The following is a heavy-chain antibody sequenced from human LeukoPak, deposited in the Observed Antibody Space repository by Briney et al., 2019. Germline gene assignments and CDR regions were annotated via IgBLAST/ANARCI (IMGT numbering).Heavy chain of an antibody. J-gene: IGHJ4*02. D-gene: IGHD1-26*01. Sequence: GGSLRLSCAASGLTFSSYSMNWVRQAPGKGLEWVSSISSSSSYIYYADSVKGRFTISRDNAKNSLYLQMNSLSAEDTAVYYCARDLGVGAYYWGQGTLVTVSS. V-gene: IGHV3-21*01. CDR3: ARDLGVGAYY. CDR2: ISSSSSYI. CDR1: GLTFSSYS.